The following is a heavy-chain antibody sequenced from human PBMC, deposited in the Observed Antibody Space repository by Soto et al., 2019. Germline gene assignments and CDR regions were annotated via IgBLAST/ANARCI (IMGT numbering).Heavy chain of an antibody. CDR2: ISWNSGSI. Sequence: EVQLVESGGGLVQPGRSLRLSCTASGFTFDDYAMHWVRQAPGKGLEWVSGISWNSGSIGYADSVKGRFTISRDNAKNSLYLKMNSLRAEDTALYYCAKGAVAGPADYWGQGTLVTVSS. J-gene: IGHJ4*02. D-gene: IGHD6-19*01. CDR1: GFTFDDYA. V-gene: IGHV3-9*01. CDR3: AKGAVAGPADY.